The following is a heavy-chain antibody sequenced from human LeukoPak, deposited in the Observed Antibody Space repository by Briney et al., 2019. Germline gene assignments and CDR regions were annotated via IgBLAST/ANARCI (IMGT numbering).Heavy chain of an antibody. V-gene: IGHV1-2*02. J-gene: IGHJ5*02. D-gene: IGHD6-13*01. CDR1: GYTFTGYY. CDR2: INPNSGGT. Sequence: ASVKVSCKASGYTFTGYYMHWVRQAPGQGLEWMGWINPNSGGTNYAQKFQGRVTMTRDTSISTAYMELSRLRSDDTAVYYCARPYRAGTLRVWFDPWGQGTLVTASS. CDR3: ARPYRAGTLRVWFDP.